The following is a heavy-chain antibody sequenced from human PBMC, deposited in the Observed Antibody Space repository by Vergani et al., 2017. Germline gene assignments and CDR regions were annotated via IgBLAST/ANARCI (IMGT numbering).Heavy chain of an antibody. Sequence: EVELVQSGPEMRKPGESLKISCKGSEYSFGNYWIGLVGQMPGKGLEWMGIIYPAGSDTRYSPSFQGQVTISADKSISTAFLQWDSLKASDTALYYCARHTTYTDSWGQGTLVTVSS. CDR3: ARHTTYTDS. CDR1: EYSFGNYW. D-gene: IGHD1-1*01. V-gene: IGHV5-51*01. CDR2: IYPAGSDT. J-gene: IGHJ4*02.